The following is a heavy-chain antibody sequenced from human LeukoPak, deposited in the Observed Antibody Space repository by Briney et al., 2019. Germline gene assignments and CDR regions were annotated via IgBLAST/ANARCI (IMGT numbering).Heavy chain of an antibody. CDR2: IYYSGTT. J-gene: IGHJ4*02. Sequence: SETLSLTCTVSGGSISSYYWSWIRQPPGKGLEWIGYIYYSGTTNYNPSLKSRVTISVDTSKNQFSLKLNSVTAADTAVYNCARGSGAFDDWGQGTLVTVSS. CDR3: ARGSGAFDD. V-gene: IGHV4-59*01. CDR1: GGSISSYY.